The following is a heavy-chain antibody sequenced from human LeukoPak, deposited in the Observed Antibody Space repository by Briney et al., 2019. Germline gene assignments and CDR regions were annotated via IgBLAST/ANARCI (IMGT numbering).Heavy chain of an antibody. CDR3: ASDLTYYYDSSGSDAFDI. J-gene: IGHJ3*02. D-gene: IGHD3-22*01. CDR1: GYTFTNYG. V-gene: IGHV1-18*01. Sequence: ASVKVSCKASGYTFTNYGISWVRQAPGQGLEWMGWISAYNGNTNYAQKLQGRVTMTTDTSTSTAYMELRSLRSDDTAVYYCASDLTYYYDSSGSDAFDIWGQGTMVTVSS. CDR2: ISAYNGNT.